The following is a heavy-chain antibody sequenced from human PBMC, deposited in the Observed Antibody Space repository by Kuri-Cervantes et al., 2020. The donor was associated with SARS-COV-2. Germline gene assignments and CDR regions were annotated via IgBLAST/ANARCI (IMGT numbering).Heavy chain of an antibody. CDR1: GFTFSDYA. J-gene: IGHJ5*01. Sequence: GESLKISCAASGFTFSDYALHWVRQAPGKGLEWLAVISYDGSSADSVKGRFTISRDNSKNTLFLQINSLRAEDTAVYYCARETLVVAAGRSIRGGFDSWGQGTLVTVSS. CDR2: ISYDGSS. CDR3: ARETLVVAAGRSIRGGFDS. D-gene: IGHD2-2*01. V-gene: IGHV3-30*04.